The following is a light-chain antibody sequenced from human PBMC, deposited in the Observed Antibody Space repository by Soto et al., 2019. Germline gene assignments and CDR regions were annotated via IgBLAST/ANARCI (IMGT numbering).Light chain of an antibody. CDR2: RSN. V-gene: IGLV1-47*01. CDR1: TSNIGSNY. CDR3: AAWDDSLSGVV. J-gene: IGLJ2*01. Sequence: QSVLTQPPSASGTPGQRVPISFSGSTSNIGSNYVYWYQQLPGTAPKLLIYRSNQRPSGVPDRFSGSKSGTSASLAISGLRSEDEADYYCAAWDDSLSGVVFGGGTKLTVL.